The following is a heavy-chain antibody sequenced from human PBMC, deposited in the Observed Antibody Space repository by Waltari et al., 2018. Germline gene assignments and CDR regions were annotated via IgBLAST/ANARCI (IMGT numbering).Heavy chain of an antibody. J-gene: IGHJ4*02. V-gene: IGHV4-4*09. CDR1: GGSIGSNY. CDR3: ARVGSSHWVSRFNL. D-gene: IGHD2-2*01. Sequence: QVQLQESGPGLVKHSETLSLTCTVSGGSIGSNYWSWMRQPPGKGLEWIGYIYTSGGTNYNPSLKSRVTISIDTSKNQFSLKLTSVTAADTAVYYCARVGSSHWVSRFNLWGRGTLVSVSS. CDR2: IYTSGGT.